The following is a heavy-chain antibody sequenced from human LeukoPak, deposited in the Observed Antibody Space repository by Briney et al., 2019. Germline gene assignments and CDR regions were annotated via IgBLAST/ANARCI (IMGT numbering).Heavy chain of an antibody. CDR3: AKDHVVATTDFGDAFDI. D-gene: IGHD1-1*01. CDR2: ISGSGGST. CDR1: GFTFSIYA. V-gene: IGHV3-23*01. Sequence: GGSLRLSCAVSGFTFSIYAMSWVRQAPGKGREWVSAISGSGGSTYYADSVKGRFTISRDNSKNTLYLQMNSLRAEDTAVYYCAKDHVVATTDFGDAFDIWGQGTMVTVSS. J-gene: IGHJ3*02.